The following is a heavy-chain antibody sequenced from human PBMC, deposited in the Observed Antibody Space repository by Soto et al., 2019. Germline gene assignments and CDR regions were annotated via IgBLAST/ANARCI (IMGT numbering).Heavy chain of an antibody. J-gene: IGHJ5*02. Sequence: QVQLVQSGGEVKRPGASVKVSCKTSGYTFSNYGITWVRQAPGQPLEWLGGISLYSDGTNYAQKFQGSVSMTTDTSTTTAYMELRSLRSDDTAVYYCSRVVPGAEAWFGPWGQGTLVTVSS. CDR1: GYTFSNYG. V-gene: IGHV1-18*01. CDR2: ISLYSDGT. D-gene: IGHD2-2*01. CDR3: SRVVPGAEAWFGP.